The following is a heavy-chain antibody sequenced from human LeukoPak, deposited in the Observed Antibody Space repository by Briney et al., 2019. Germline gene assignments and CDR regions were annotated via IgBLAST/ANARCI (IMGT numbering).Heavy chain of an antibody. CDR1: GHSFTTYW. V-gene: IGHV5-51*01. D-gene: IGHD6-19*01. Sequence: GESLKISCKDFGHSFTTYWIAWVRQMPGKGLEWMGIIYPGNSDTRHSPSFQGKVTISIDKSITTAYLHWSSLKASDTAMYYCASSSSGWYYYFDYWGQGTLVTVSS. J-gene: IGHJ4*02. CDR3: ASSSSGWYYYFDY. CDR2: IYPGNSDT.